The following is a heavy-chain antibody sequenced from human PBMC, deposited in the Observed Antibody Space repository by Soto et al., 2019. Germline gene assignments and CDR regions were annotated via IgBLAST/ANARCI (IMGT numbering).Heavy chain of an antibody. D-gene: IGHD3-22*01. CDR3: TTFRSDYDSSDSYPWDF. Sequence: EVQLVESGGGLVKPGGSLRLSCAASGFTFSSAWMNWVRQAPGKGLEWVGRIKSKTDGGTIDHAAPVKGRFTISRDESKNTRYLHMNSLKTEDTAVYFSTTFRSDYDSSDSYPWDFWGQGTLVTVSS. V-gene: IGHV3-15*07. CDR1: GFTFSSAW. J-gene: IGHJ4*02. CDR2: IKSKTDGGTI.